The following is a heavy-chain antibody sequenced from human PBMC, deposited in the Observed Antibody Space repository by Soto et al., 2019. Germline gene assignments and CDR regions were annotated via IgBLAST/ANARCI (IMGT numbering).Heavy chain of an antibody. D-gene: IGHD2-15*01. V-gene: IGHV3-11*05. CDR1: GFTFSDYY. J-gene: IGHJ4*02. CDR3: ARVASDCSGGSCYLKSFPEQYYFDY. Sequence: GGSLRLSCAASGFTFSDYYMSWIRQAPGKGLEWVSYISSSSSYTNYADSVKGRFTISRDNAKNSLYLQMNSLRAEDTAVYYCARVASDCSGGSCYLKSFPEQYYFDYWGQGTLVTVSS. CDR2: ISSSSSYT.